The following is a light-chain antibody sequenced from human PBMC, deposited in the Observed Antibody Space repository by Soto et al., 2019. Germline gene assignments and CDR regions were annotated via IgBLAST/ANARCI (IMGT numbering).Light chain of an antibody. V-gene: IGKV1-5*01. CDR2: DAS. CDR1: QSVSGW. CDR3: QQLNSYPPIT. Sequence: TSQSPATVSAYVGDTVPVTCRASQSVSGWLAWYQQKPGEAPKLLIYDASALPRGVPSRFSGSGSGTKFTLTIASLQPDDFATYYCQQLNSYPPITFGQGTRLEIK. J-gene: IGKJ5*01.